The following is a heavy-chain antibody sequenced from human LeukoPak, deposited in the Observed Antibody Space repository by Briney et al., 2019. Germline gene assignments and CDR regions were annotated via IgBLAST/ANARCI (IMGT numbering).Heavy chain of an antibody. CDR1: GFTFSSYW. CDR2: IKSDGST. V-gene: IGHV3-74*01. Sequence: GGSLRLSCAASGFTFSSYWMHWVRPAPGKELVWVSRIKSDGSTNYADSVKGRFTISRDNAKNTVSLQMNSLRAEDTGVYYCARAPSEIGGYYPEYFRHWGQGTLVTVSS. CDR3: ARAPSEIGGYYPEYFRH. J-gene: IGHJ1*01. D-gene: IGHD3-22*01.